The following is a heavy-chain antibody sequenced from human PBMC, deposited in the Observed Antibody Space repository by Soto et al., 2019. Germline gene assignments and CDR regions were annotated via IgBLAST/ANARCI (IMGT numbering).Heavy chain of an antibody. D-gene: IGHD3-22*01. Sequence: SVKVSCKASGGTFSSYAISWVRQAPGQGLEWMGGIIPIFGTANYAQKFQGRVTITADESTSTAYMELSSLRSEDTAVYYCARAYYYDSSGYYNYYYYGMDVWGQGTTVTVSS. J-gene: IGHJ6*02. CDR1: GGTFSSYA. V-gene: IGHV1-69*13. CDR2: IIPIFGTA. CDR3: ARAYYYDSSGYYNYYYYGMDV.